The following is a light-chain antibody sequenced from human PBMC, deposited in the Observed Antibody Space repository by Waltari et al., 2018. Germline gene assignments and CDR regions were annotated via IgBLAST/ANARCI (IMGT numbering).Light chain of an antibody. CDR1: SSDVGGYNY. J-gene: IGLJ1*01. CDR3: GSYTLINTIVV. V-gene: IGLV2-14*01. CDR2: EVS. Sequence: QSALTQPASVSGSPGQSITISCTGTSSDVGGYNYVSWYQQHPGKAPKLIIYEVSNWPSGVSGRFSGSKSGNTASLTISGRQAEDEADYFCGSYTLINTIVVFGTGTKVTVL.